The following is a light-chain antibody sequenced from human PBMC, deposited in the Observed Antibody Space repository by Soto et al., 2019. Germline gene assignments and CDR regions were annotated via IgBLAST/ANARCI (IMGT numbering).Light chain of an antibody. CDR3: CSYADTYTWL. V-gene: IGLV2-11*01. CDR1: SSDVGGYNY. Sequence: QSALTQPPSASGSPGQSVTISCTGTSSDVGGYNYVSWHQQHPGKAPKVMIYDVKKRPSGVPDRFSGSKFANTASLTISGLQAEDEADYYCCSYADTYTWLFGGGTKLTVL. J-gene: IGLJ2*01. CDR2: DVK.